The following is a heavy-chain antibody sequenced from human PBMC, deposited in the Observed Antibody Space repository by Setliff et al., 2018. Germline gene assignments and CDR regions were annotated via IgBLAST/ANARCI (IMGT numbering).Heavy chain of an antibody. J-gene: IGHJ4*02. V-gene: IGHV4-31*03. CDR1: GGSISSGGYY. CDR2: IYYSGST. D-gene: IGHD6-13*01. CDR3: ARRGMGSSWFQGYFDY. Sequence: SETLSLTCTVSGGSISSGGYYWSWIRQHPGKGLEWIGYIYYSGSTYYNPSLKSRVTISVDRSKNQFSLKLSSVIAADTAVYYCARRGMGSSWFQGYFDYWGQGTLVTVSS.